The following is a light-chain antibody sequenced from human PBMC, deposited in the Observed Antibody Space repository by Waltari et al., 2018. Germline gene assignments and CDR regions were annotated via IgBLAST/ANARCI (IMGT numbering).Light chain of an antibody. Sequence: NFMLTQPHSVSESPGKTVTISCTRSSGSIASNYVQWYQQRPGSAPTTVIYGDNQRPSWVPDRFSGSIDSSSNSASLTISGLKTEDEADYYCQSYDSSPWVFGGGTKLTVL. CDR3: QSYDSSPWV. V-gene: IGLV6-57*04. CDR1: SGSIASNY. J-gene: IGLJ3*02. CDR2: GDN.